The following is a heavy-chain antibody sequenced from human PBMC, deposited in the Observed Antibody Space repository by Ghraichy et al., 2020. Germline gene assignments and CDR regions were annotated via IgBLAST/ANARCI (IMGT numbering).Heavy chain of an antibody. CDR2: IYPGDSDL. V-gene: IGHV5-51*01. CDR3: ALASFCGGDCSYGFDI. CDR1: GYSFTTYW. D-gene: IGHD2-21*02. J-gene: IGHJ3*02. Sequence: GESLNISCKGSGYSFTTYWIGWVRQMPGKGLEWMGIIYPGDSDLRYSPSFQGQVTISADKSISTAYLQWSSLKASDTAMYYCALASFCGGDCSYGFDIWGQGTMVTVSS.